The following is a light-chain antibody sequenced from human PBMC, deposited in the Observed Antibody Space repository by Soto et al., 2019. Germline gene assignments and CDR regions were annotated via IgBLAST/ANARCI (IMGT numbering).Light chain of an antibody. CDR2: STN. V-gene: IGLV8-61*01. Sequence: QTVVTQEPSFSMSPGGTVTLTCGLSSGSVSTSYYPSWYQQTPGQAPRTLIYSTNTRSSGVPDRFSGSILGNKAALTITGAQADDEFDYYCVLYMGSGISVFGGGTKLTVL. CDR3: VLYMGSGISV. CDR1: SGSVSTSYY. J-gene: IGLJ2*01.